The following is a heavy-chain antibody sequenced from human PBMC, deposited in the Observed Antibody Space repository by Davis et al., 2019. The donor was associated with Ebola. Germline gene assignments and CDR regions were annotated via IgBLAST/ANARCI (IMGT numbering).Heavy chain of an antibody. CDR2: IYSGGST. Sequence: GESLKISCAASGFTFSSYAMSWVRQAPGKGLEWVSVIYSGGSTYYADSVKGRFTISRDNSKNTLYLQMNSLRAEDTAVYYCAKESDWYQLLYHGMDVWGQGTTVTVSS. CDR3: AKESDWYQLLYHGMDV. V-gene: IGHV3-66*01. D-gene: IGHD2-2*01. J-gene: IGHJ6*02. CDR1: GFTFSSYA.